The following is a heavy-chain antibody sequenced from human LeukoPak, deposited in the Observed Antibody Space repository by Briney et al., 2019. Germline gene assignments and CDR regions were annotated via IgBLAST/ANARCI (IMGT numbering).Heavy chain of an antibody. CDR3: ARVRGYSFGRPTGYFDY. CDR1: GFTFTDSY. J-gene: IGHJ4*02. D-gene: IGHD5-18*01. V-gene: IGHV3-11*05. Sequence: GVSLRLSCAASGFTFTDSYMSWIRQAPGKGLEWVSYITHSSTYTNYADSVKGRFIISRDNAKNSLFLQMGSLRAEDTAVYYCARVRGYSFGRPTGYFDYWGQGTLVTVSS. CDR2: ITHSSTYT.